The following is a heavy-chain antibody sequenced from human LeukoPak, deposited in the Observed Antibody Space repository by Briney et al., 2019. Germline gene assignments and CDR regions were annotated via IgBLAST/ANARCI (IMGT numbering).Heavy chain of an antibody. Sequence: GGSLRLSCAASQFYMNWVRQAPGKGLEWVSTIYSGGSTYCAGSVKGRFIISRDNSKNTLYLQMNSLRAEDTAVYYCASGESYYLENWGQGTLVTVSS. V-gene: IGHV3-66*01. D-gene: IGHD1-26*01. CDR3: ASGESYYLEN. CDR2: IYSGGST. J-gene: IGHJ4*02. CDR1: QFY.